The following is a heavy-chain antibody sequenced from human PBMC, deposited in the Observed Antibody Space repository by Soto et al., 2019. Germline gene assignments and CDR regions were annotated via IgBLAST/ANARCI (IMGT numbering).Heavy chain of an antibody. CDR1: GFTVSSNY. Sequence: GGSLRLSCAASGFTVSSNYMSWVRQAPGKGLEWVSVIYSGGSTYYADSVKGRFTISRHNSKNTLYLQMNSLRAEDTAVYYCARDKWSSRYCSGGSCNGYYYYGMDVWGQGTTVTVSS. CDR3: ARDKWSSRYCSGGSCNGYYYYGMDV. CDR2: IYSGGST. D-gene: IGHD2-15*01. V-gene: IGHV3-53*04. J-gene: IGHJ6*02.